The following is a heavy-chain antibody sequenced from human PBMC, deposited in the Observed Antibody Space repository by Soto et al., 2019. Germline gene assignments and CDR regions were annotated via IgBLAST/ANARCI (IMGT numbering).Heavy chain of an antibody. V-gene: IGHV3-23*01. CDR2: ISSSSGST. CDR3: AKVGRERYSGQHSDY. D-gene: IGHD5-12*01. CDR1: GFTFSNYA. Sequence: EVQLLESGGGLVQPGGSLRLSCAASGFTFSNYAMNWVRQAPGKGLEWVSTISSSSGSTYYADSVKGRFTISRDNSKNFLYLQMNSLIGDDTAVYYCAKVGRERYSGQHSDYWGQGTLVTISS. J-gene: IGHJ4*02.